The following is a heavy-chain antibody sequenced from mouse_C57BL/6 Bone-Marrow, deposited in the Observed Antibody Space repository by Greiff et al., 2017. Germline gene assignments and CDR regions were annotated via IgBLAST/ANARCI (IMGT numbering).Heavy chain of an antibody. J-gene: IGHJ2*01. CDR2: INPYNGGT. CDR3: ARGYYGSSHYFDY. CDR1: GYTFTDYY. V-gene: IGHV1-19*01. D-gene: IGHD1-1*01. Sequence: VQLQQSGPVLVKPGASVKMSCKASGYTFTDYYMNWVKQSHGKSLEWIGVINPYNGGTSYNQKFKGKATLTVDKSSSTAYMELNSLTSEDSAVYYCARGYYGSSHYFDYWGQGTTLTVSS.